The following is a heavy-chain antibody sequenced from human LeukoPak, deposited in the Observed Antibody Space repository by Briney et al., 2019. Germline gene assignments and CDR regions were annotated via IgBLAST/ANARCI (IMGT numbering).Heavy chain of an antibody. CDR3: AKGGVIELLWFGEFQGFDY. CDR1: GFTFSSYA. Sequence: GGSLRLSCAASGFTFSSYAMSWVRQAPGKGLEWVSAISGSGGSTYYADSVKGRFTISRDNSKNTLYLQMNSLRAEDTAVYYCAKGGVIELLWFGEFQGFDYWGQGTLVTVYS. D-gene: IGHD3-10*01. V-gene: IGHV3-23*01. J-gene: IGHJ4*02. CDR2: ISGSGGST.